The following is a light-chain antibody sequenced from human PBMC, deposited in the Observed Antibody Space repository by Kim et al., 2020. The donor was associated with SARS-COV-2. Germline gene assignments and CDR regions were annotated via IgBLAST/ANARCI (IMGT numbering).Light chain of an antibody. CDR3: QAWDSSTFYV. CDR1: KLGDKY. V-gene: IGLV3-1*01. J-gene: IGLJ1*01. CDR2: QDS. Sequence: SPGQTASIPCSGVKLGDKYACWYQQKPGQSPVLVIYQDSKRPSGIPERFSGSNSGNTATLTISGTQAMDEADYYCQAWDSSTFYVFGTGTKVTVL.